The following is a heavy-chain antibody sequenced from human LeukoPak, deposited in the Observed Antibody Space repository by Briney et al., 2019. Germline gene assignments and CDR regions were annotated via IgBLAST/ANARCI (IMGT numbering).Heavy chain of an antibody. CDR3: ARGGGGGSCYSCPSFDY. D-gene: IGHD2-15*01. J-gene: IGHJ4*02. CDR1: GGSFSSQA. Sequence: SVKVSCKTSGGSFSSQAISWVRQAPGQGLEWMGGIIPVFRTTNYAQKFQGRATITADESTSTAYMELSSLRSEDTAVYYCARGGGGGSCYSCPSFDYWGQGTLVTVSS. V-gene: IGHV1-69*13. CDR2: IIPVFRTT.